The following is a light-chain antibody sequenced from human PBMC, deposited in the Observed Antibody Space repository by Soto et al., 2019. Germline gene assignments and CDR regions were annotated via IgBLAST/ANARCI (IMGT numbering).Light chain of an antibody. Sequence: QTVVTQEPSFSVSPGGTVTLTCGLSSGSVSTSYYPSWYQQTSGQAPRTLIYSTNTRSSGVPDRFSGSILGNKAALTITGAQADDESDYYCVLYMGSGFWVFGGGTKLTVL. V-gene: IGLV8-61*01. CDR2: STN. J-gene: IGLJ3*02. CDR3: VLYMGSGFWV. CDR1: SGSVSTSYY.